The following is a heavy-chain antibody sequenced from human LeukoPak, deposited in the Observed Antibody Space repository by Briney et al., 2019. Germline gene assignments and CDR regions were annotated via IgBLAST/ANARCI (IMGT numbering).Heavy chain of an antibody. CDR1: GYTFTSYY. D-gene: IGHD2/OR15-2a*01. J-gene: IGHJ4*02. CDR2: INPSGGST. CDR3: ARERGNNYFDY. Sequence: ASVKVSCKASGYTFTSYYMHWVRQAPGQGLERMGIINPSGGSTSYAQKFQGRVTMTRDTSTSTVYMELSSLRSEDAAVYYCARERGNNYFDYWGQGTLVTVSS. V-gene: IGHV1-46*01.